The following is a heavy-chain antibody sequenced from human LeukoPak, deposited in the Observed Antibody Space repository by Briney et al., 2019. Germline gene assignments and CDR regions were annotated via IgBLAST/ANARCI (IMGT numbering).Heavy chain of an antibody. V-gene: IGHV3-30*02. D-gene: IGHD6-6*01. CDR3: TSSPLGELDS. J-gene: IGHJ4*02. CDR2: IRHDETNR. Sequence: GGSLRLSCAVSGFNLNSYTMHWVRQAPGKGLEWVAVIRHDETNRFYAGSVQDRFTISRDTSKKLLYLQMNSLRVEDTAVYYTTSSPLGELDSWGQGTLVTVSS. CDR1: GFNLNSYT.